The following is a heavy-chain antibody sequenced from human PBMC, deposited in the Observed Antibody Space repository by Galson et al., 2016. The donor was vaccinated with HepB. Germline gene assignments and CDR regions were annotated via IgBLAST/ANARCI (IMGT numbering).Heavy chain of an antibody. J-gene: IGHJ4*02. CDR1: GFTFSSYE. Sequence: SLRLSCAVSGFTFSSYEMNWVRQAPGKGLEWISYINNSGNLIYYADSVKGRFTISRDNAKNSLYLQMNSLRAGDTAVYYCARGHYNSRFYWGQGTLVTVSS. CDR2: INNSGNLI. V-gene: IGHV3-48*03. CDR3: ARGHYNSRFY. D-gene: IGHD5-24*01.